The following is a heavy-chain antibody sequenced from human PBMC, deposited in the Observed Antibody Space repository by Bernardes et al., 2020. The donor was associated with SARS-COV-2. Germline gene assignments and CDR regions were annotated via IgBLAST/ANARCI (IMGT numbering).Heavy chain of an antibody. CDR3: ARRLHFTYYFDY. CDR2: IYYSGST. V-gene: IGHV4-39*01. Sequence: SETLSRTCTVSGGSISSSSYDWGWIRQPPGKGLEWIGSIYYSGSTYFNPSLKSRVTISVDTSKNQFSLKLSSVTAADTAVYYCARRLHFTYYFDYWGQGTLVTVSS. J-gene: IGHJ4*02. CDR1: GGSISSSSYD. D-gene: IGHD4-4*01.